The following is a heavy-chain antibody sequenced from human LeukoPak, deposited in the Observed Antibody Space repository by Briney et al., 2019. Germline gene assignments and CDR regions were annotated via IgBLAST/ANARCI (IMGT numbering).Heavy chain of an antibody. V-gene: IGHV4-61*02. D-gene: IGHD6-19*01. J-gene: IGHJ4*02. CDR2: IYTSGST. CDR3: ARVGRSSSGWLPDY. CDR1: GGSISSGSYY. Sequence: SQTLSLTCTVSGGSISSGSYYWSWIRQPAGKGLEWIGRIYTSGSTNYNPSLKSRVTISVDTSKHQFSLKLTSVTAADTAVYYCARVGRSSSGWLPDYWGQGTLVTVSS.